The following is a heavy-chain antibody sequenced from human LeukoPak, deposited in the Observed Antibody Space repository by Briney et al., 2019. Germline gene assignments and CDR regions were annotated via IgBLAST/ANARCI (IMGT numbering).Heavy chain of an antibody. Sequence: PGGSLRLSCAASGITVSSNDMNWVRQAPGKGLEWVSLIYSGDITYYADSVKGRFTISRDNSKNTLYLQMHSLRAEHTAVYYCRGDSSYWGQGTLVTVSS. D-gene: IGHD2-21*01. CDR1: GITVSSND. CDR2: IYSGDIT. J-gene: IGHJ4*02. V-gene: IGHV3-53*01. CDR3: RGDSSY.